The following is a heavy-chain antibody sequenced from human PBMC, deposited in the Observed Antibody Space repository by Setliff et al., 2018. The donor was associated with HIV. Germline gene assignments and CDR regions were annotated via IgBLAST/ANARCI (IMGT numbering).Heavy chain of an antibody. CDR2: IHYSGNT. J-gene: IGHJ4*02. CDR3: ARHRASSSGFPLDF. D-gene: IGHD6-6*01. CDR1: GGSISSGVFY. V-gene: IGHV4-31*01. Sequence: SETLSLTCTVSGGSISSGVFYWTWIRQLPGKGLEWIGYIHYSGNTYYKPSLKSPLSMSVDTSKNQFSLRLSSVTATDTAVYYCARHRASSSGFPLDFWGQGILVTVSS.